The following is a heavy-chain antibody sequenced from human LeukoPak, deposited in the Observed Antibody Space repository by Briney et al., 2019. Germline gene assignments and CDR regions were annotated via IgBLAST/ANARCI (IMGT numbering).Heavy chain of an antibody. Sequence: ASVKVSCKASGYTFTGHDINWVRQAPGQGLEWMGWMNPNSGNTGYPQKFEGRVTITRNISISTAYLEMSSLKSEDTAVYYCARLVNQFDYVTGRFANWGQGTLVTVSS. CDR3: ARLVNQFDYVTGRFAN. CDR2: MNPNSGNT. V-gene: IGHV1-8*02. CDR1: GYTFTGHD. J-gene: IGHJ1*01. D-gene: IGHD4-17*01.